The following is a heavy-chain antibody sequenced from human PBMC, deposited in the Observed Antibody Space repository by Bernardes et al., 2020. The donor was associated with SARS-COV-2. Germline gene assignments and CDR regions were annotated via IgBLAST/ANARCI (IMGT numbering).Heavy chain of an antibody. CDR2: IWYDGSNK. Sequence: GGSLRLSCAASGFTFSSYGMHWVRQAPGKGLEWVAVIWYDGSNKYYADSVKGRFTISRDNSKNTLYLQMNSLRAEDTAVYYCAREELFPDSGLDYWGQGTLVTVSS. CDR3: AREELFPDSGLDY. V-gene: IGHV3-33*01. CDR1: GFTFSSYG. D-gene: IGHD6-19*01. J-gene: IGHJ4*02.